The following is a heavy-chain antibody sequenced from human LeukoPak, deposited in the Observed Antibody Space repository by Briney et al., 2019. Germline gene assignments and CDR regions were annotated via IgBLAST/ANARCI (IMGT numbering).Heavy chain of an antibody. Sequence: KPSETLSLTCTVSGGSISSGGYYWSWIRQHPGKGLEWIGYIYYSGSTYYNPSLKSRVTISVDTSKNQFSLKLSSVTAADTAVYYCAREGITMVRQAFDIWGQGTMVTVSS. V-gene: IGHV4-31*03. CDR3: AREGITMVRQAFDI. D-gene: IGHD3-10*01. CDR1: GGSISSGGYY. J-gene: IGHJ3*02. CDR2: IYYSGST.